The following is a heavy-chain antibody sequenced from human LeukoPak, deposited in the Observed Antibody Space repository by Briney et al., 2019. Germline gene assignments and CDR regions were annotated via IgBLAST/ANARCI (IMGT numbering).Heavy chain of an antibody. D-gene: IGHD3-10*01. V-gene: IGHV4-59*08. J-gene: IGHJ4*02. CDR2: IYYGGNT. CDR1: GGSISSYY. Sequence: SETLSLTCTVSGGSISSYYWSWIRQPPGKGLEWFGYIYYGGNTNYNPSLKSRVTMSLDTSRNQFSLKLSSVTAADTAVYYCARRDASGSAYDYWGQGTLVTVSS. CDR3: ARRDASGSAYDY.